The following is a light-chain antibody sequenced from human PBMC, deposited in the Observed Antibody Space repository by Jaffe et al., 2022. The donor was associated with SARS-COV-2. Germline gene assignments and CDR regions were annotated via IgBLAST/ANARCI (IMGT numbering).Light chain of an antibody. J-gene: IGLJ2*01. V-gene: IGLV2-14*01. CDR3: SSYTRSGLRI. Sequence: QSALTQPASVSGSPGQSITISCTGTSSDIGAFNYVSWYQQHPVKPPKVIIYDVSNRPSGVSDRFSGSKSGNTAALIISGLQAEDEADYFCSSYTRSGLRIFGGGTKLTVL. CDR1: SSDIGAFNY. CDR2: DVS.